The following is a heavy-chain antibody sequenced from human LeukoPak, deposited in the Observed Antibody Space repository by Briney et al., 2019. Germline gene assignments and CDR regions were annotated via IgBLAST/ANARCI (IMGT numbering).Heavy chain of an antibody. D-gene: IGHD3-10*01. CDR1: GDSISSYE. J-gene: IGHJ3*02. CDR3: AIPKYYYGSARWGDSIDI. Sequence: GGSLRLSCAVSGDSISSYEMRWVRQAPGKGLEWVSSICSSRSHTHYADSVKGRITIARANAKISLHLQMNGLRAEDTAVYYCAIPKYYYGSARWGDSIDIWGQGTLVTVSS. V-gene: IGHV3-21*01. CDR2: ICSSRSHT.